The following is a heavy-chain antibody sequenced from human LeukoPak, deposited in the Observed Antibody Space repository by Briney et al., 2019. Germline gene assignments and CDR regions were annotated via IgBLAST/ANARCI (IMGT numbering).Heavy chain of an antibody. Sequence: SETLSLTCTVSGGSISSYYWSWIRQPPGKGLEWIGYIYYSGSTNYNPSLKSRVTISVDTSKNQFSLKLSSVTAADTAVYYCARDRSCESYAFDIWGQGTMVTVSS. CDR3: ARDRSCESYAFDI. J-gene: IGHJ3*02. CDR1: GGSISSYY. D-gene: IGHD3-10*01. V-gene: IGHV4-59*01. CDR2: IYYSGST.